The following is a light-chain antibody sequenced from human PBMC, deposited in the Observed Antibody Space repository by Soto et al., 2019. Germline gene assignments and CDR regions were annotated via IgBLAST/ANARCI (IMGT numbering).Light chain of an antibody. CDR1: QSVSATY. J-gene: IGKJ1*01. CDR2: AAS. V-gene: IGKV3-20*01. CDR3: QHHGTSPRT. Sequence: EIVLTQSPGTLSLSPWESAALSCRATQSVSATYLAWYQQKPGQAPRLLIYAASSRATDIPDRFSGSGSGTDFTLAISRLEPEDFAVYWCQHHGTSPRTFGQGTKVEIK.